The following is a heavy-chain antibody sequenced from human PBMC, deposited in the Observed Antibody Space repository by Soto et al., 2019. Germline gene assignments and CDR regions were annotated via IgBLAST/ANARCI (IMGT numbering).Heavy chain of an antibody. CDR3: ARDSGGGGDCYSLDY. D-gene: IGHD2-21*02. Sequence: QVQLQESGPGLVKPSQTLSLTCTVSGGSISSGGYYWSWIRQPPGKGLEWIGYIYYSGSTYYNPSLKRRVTISVDPSKSQFSLKLSSVTAADTAVYYCARDSGGGGDCYSLDYLGQGTLGTVSS. J-gene: IGHJ4*02. V-gene: IGHV4-31*03. CDR2: IYYSGST. CDR1: GGSISSGGYY.